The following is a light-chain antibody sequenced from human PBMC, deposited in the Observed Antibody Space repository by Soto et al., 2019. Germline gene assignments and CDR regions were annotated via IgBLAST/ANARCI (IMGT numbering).Light chain of an antibody. CDR3: QQYNDWPPIT. CDR1: QSVSNN. CDR2: YAS. J-gene: IGKJ5*01. V-gene: IGKV3-15*01. Sequence: EIMMTQSPATLSVSPGERVTLSCRASQSVSNNLAWYQQRPGQAPRLLIYYASTRATGIPARFSGSWSGTEFTLTISSLQSEDFALYYCQQYNDWPPITFGQGTRLEIK.